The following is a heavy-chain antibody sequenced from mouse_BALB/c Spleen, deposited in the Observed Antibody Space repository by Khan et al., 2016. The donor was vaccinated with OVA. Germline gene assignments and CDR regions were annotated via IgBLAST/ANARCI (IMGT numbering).Heavy chain of an antibody. J-gene: IGHJ2*01. Sequence: EVQLQESGPGLVKPSQSLSLTCTVTGYSITSDYAWNWIRQFPGNKLEWMGYISYSGSTDYNPSLTSRISITRETSKNQFFLQLNSVPTEDTATYYCASIILIYYGNNVGRYYFDYWGQGTTLSVSS. CDR2: ISYSGST. CDR1: GYSITSDYA. CDR3: ASIILIYYGNNVGRYYFDY. D-gene: IGHD2-1*01. V-gene: IGHV3-2*02.